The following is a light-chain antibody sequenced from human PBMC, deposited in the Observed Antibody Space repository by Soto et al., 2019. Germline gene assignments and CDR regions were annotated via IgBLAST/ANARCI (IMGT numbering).Light chain of an antibody. CDR2: EVS. CDR1: SSDVGGYNY. Sequence: QSALTQPPSASGSPGQSVTISCTGTSSDVGGYNYVSWYKQHPGKAPKLMIYEVSKRPSGVPDRFSGSKSGNTASLTVSGLQAEDEADYYCSSYAGSNKRVFGTGTKLTVL. CDR3: SSYAGSNKRV. J-gene: IGLJ1*01. V-gene: IGLV2-8*01.